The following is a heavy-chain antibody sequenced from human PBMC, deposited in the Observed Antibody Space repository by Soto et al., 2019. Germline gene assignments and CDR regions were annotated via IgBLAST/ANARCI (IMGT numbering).Heavy chain of an antibody. Sequence: GGSLRLSCAASGFTFSSYSMNWVRQAPGKGLEWVSPISSSSSYIYYADSVKGRFTISRDNAKNSLYLQMNSLRAEDTAVYYCARDLTTVTTPFDYWGQGTLVTVSS. CDR3: ARDLTTVTTPFDY. CDR2: ISSSSSYI. V-gene: IGHV3-21*01. D-gene: IGHD4-4*01. J-gene: IGHJ4*02. CDR1: GFTFSSYS.